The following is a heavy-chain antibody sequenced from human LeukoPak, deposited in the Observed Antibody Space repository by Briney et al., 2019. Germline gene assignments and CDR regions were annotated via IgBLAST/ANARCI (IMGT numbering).Heavy chain of an antibody. Sequence: ASVTVSCKASGYTFTIYDINWVRQATGQGLEWMGWMNPNSGNTGYAQKFQGRVTMTRNTSISTAYMELSSLRSEDTAVYYCARDVGYCSGGSCWRGGNWFDPWGQGTLVTVSS. CDR2: MNPNSGNT. V-gene: IGHV1-8*01. J-gene: IGHJ5*02. CDR1: GYTFTIYD. CDR3: ARDVGYCSGGSCWRGGNWFDP. D-gene: IGHD2-15*01.